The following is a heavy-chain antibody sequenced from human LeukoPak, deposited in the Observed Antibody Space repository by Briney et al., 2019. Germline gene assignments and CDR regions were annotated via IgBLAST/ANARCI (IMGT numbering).Heavy chain of an antibody. D-gene: IGHD5-18*01. CDR3: ARDHPTDTAMVGGDY. CDR2: ISSSSSYT. Sequence: GGSLRLSCAASGFTFSDYYMSWIRQAPGKGLEWVSYISSSSSYTNYAGSVKGRFTISRDNAKNSLYLQMNSLRAEDTAVYYCARDHPTDTAMVGGDYWGQGTLVTVSS. V-gene: IGHV3-11*06. J-gene: IGHJ4*02. CDR1: GFTFSDYY.